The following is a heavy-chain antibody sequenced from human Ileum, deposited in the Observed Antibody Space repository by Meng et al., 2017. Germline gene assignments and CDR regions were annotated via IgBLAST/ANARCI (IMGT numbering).Heavy chain of an antibody. CDR2: AST. CDR3: ARDHMGSLDY. D-gene: IGHD1-26*01. Sequence: QVQLQGAGPGLVRPSETLPLICTVSGGSVSRAGYQWGWIRQPPGKGLEWIGYASTNYNPSLKSRVTISLDTSRNQFSLSLSSVTAADTAVYYCARDHMGSLDYWGQGILVTVSS. CDR1: GGSVSRAGYQ. J-gene: IGHJ4*02. V-gene: IGHV4-61*08.